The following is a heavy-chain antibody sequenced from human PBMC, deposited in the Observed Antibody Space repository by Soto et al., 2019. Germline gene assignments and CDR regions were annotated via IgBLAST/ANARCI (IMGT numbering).Heavy chain of an antibody. Sequence: QMQLQESGPGLVKPSETLSLACTVSGGSVSSPKYFWSWIRQPPGQGLEWVAYIYNNGKTNYNPSLKSRATISVDTAKNQCSLNLTSVTGADSAVYFCARTVMPVGNLPAFDHWGQGVLVTVSS. V-gene: IGHV4-61*01. CDR3: ARTVMPVGNLPAFDH. J-gene: IGHJ4*02. D-gene: IGHD7-27*01. CDR1: GGSVSSPKYF. CDR2: IYNNGKT.